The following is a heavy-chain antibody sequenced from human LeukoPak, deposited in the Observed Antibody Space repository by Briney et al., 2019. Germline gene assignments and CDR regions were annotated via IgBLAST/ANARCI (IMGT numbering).Heavy chain of an antibody. Sequence: ASVKVSCKASGYTFTSYGISWVRQAPGQGLEWMGWISAYNGNTNYAQKLQGRVTMTTDTSTSTAYMELRSLRSDDTAVYYCARDLGPGPISGYRRSRFYHAMDVWGQGTTVTVSS. J-gene: IGHJ6*02. V-gene: IGHV1-18*01. CDR3: ARDLGPGPISGYRRSRFYHAMDV. CDR2: ISAYNGNT. CDR1: GYTFTSYG. D-gene: IGHD3-22*01.